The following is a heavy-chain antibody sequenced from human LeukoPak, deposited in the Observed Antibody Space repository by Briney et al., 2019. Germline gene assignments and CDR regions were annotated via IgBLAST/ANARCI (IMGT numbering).Heavy chain of an antibody. D-gene: IGHD3-10*01. CDR2: ISGSGGST. V-gene: IGHV3-23*01. J-gene: IGHJ6*02. Sequence: GGSLRLSCAASGFTFSSYAMSWVRQAPGKGLEWVSAISGSGGSTYYADSVKGRFTISRDNSKNTLCLQMNSLRAEDTAVYYCAKGLMVRGVISYYYYGMDVWGQGTTVTVSS. CDR1: GFTFSSYA. CDR3: AKGLMVRGVISYYYYGMDV.